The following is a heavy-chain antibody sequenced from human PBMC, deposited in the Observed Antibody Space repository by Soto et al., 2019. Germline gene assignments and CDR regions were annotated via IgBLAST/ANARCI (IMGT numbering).Heavy chain of an antibody. CDR1: GFTFSSYD. CDR2: IGTAGDT. Sequence: GGSVRLSCAASGFTFSSYDMHWFRQATGKGLEWVSAIGTAGDTYYPGSVKGRFTISRENAKNSLYLQMNSLRAEDTAVYYCARAWTATKSSYGLADYWGQGTLVTVSS. J-gene: IGHJ4*02. CDR3: ARAWTATKSSYGLADY. V-gene: IGHV3-13*01. D-gene: IGHD5-18*01.